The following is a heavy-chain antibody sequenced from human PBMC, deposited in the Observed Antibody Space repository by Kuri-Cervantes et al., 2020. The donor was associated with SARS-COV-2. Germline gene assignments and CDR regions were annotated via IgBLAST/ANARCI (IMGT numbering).Heavy chain of an antibody. V-gene: IGHV4-39*07. D-gene: IGHD3-10*01. CDR3: ARAVVPPRTGYYGSGSGKEGMDV. Sequence: GSLRLSCTVSGGSISSSSYYWGWIRQPPGKGLEWIGSIYYSGSTYYNPSLKSRVTISVDTSKNQFSLKLSSVTAADTAVYYCARAVVPPRTGYYGSGSGKEGMDVWGQGTTVTVSS. J-gene: IGHJ6*02. CDR2: IYYSGST. CDR1: GGSISSSSYY.